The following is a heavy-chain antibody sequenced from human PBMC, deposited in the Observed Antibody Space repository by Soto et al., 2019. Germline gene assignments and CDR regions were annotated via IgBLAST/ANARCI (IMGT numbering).Heavy chain of an antibody. J-gene: IGHJ6*02. D-gene: IGHD1-26*01. V-gene: IGHV4-34*01. CDR1: GGSFSGYY. CDR3: ARAGATAQSVWSYYGMDV. CDR2: INHSGST. Sequence: KSSETLSLTCAVYGGSFSGYYWSWIRQPPGKGLEWIGEINHSGSTNYNPSLKSRVTISVDTSKNQFSLKLSSVTAADTAVYYCARAGATAQSVWSYYGMDVWGQGTTVTVSS.